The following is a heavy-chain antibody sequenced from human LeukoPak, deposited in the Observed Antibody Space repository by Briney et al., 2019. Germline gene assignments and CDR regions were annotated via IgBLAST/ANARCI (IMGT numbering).Heavy chain of an antibody. V-gene: IGHV3-15*01. CDR2: IKSKTDGGTT. J-gene: IGHJ4*02. CDR1: GFTFSNAW. D-gene: IGHD3-10*01. CDR3: TTTLWFGELPYIN. Sequence: GGSLRLSCAASGFTFSNAWMSWARQAPGKGLEWVGRIKSKTDGGTTDYAAPVKGRFTISRDDSKNTLYLQMNSLKTEDTAVYYCTTTLWFGELPYINWGQGTLVTVSS.